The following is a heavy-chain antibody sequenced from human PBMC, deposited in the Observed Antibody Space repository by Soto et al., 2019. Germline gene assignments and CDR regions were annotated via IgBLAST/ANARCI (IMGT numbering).Heavy chain of an antibody. CDR2: TSYDGNNK. CDR1: GFRFKSFV. V-gene: IGHV3-30*19. Sequence: QVQLVESGGGVVQPGTSLRLSCAASGFRFKSFVMHWVRQAPGKGLEWVAFTSYDGNNKDYGDSVKGRFTVSRDNSQNTLHLQMDFLGPEDTALYYWAGWGKTGGFDLWGQGTLVSVSS. J-gene: IGHJ4*02. D-gene: IGHD3-16*01. CDR3: AGWGKTGGFDL.